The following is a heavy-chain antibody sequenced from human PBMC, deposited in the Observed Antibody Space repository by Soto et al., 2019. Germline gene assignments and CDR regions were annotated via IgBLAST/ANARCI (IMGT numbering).Heavy chain of an antibody. CDR1: GFTFSSYS. CDR3: ARGRPKGVVVVAAADY. J-gene: IGHJ4*02. Sequence: GGSLRLSCAASGFTFSSYSMNWVRQAPGKGLEWVSSISSSSSYIYYADSVKGRFTISRDNAKNSLYLQMNSLRAEDTAVYYCARGRPKGVVVVAAADYRGQGTLVTVSS. CDR2: ISSSSSYI. V-gene: IGHV3-21*01. D-gene: IGHD2-15*01.